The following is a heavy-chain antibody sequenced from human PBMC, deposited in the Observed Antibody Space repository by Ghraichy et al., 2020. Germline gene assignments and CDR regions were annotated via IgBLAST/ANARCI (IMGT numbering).Heavy chain of an antibody. CDR2: IYTSGST. V-gene: IGHV4-61*02. J-gene: IGHJ4*02. CDR1: GGSISSGDYY. D-gene: IGHD1-26*01. Sequence: SQTLSLTFTVSGGSISSGDYYWSWIRQPAGKGLEWIGRIYTSGSTKYNPSLKSRVTISVDTSKTQFSLKLSSVTAADTAVYYCARGTIVGATTGFYYFDYWGQGILVTVYS. CDR3: ARGTIVGATTGFYYFDY.